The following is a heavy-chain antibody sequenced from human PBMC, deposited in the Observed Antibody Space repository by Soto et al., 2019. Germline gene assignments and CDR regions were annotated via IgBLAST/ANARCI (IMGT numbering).Heavy chain of an antibody. CDR3: ARGPVVVVAATYYYYGMDV. J-gene: IGHJ6*02. D-gene: IGHD2-15*01. Sequence: QVQLVQSGAEVKKPGASVKVSCKASGYTFTSYGISWVRQAPGQGLEWMGWISAYNGNTNYAQKLQGRVTMTTDTSTRTGDMELRSMRSEDTAVYYCARGPVVVVAATYYYYGMDVWGQGTTVTVSS. CDR1: GYTFTSYG. CDR2: ISAYNGNT. V-gene: IGHV1-18*01.